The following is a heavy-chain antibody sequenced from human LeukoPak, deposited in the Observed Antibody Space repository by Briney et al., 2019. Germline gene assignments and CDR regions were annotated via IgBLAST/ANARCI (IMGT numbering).Heavy chain of an antibody. V-gene: IGHV3-7*01. CDR3: ARVRQQFLRSAFDY. D-gene: IGHD6-6*01. CDR2: TKQDGSES. CDR1: EFTFSSYW. J-gene: IGHJ4*02. Sequence: GGSLRLSCAAAEFTFSSYWMSWVRQAPGKGLEWVASTKQDGSESYYVDSVKGRFTISRDNAKNSLYLQMDSLRAEDTAVYYCARVRQQFLRSAFDYWGQGTLVTVST.